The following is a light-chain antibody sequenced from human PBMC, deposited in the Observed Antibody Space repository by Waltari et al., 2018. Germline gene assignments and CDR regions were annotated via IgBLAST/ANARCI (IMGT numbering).Light chain of an antibody. J-gene: IGKJ4*01. CDR2: KAS. CDR3: QQYHSYSLT. V-gene: IGKV1-5*03. CDR1: QSISSW. Sequence: DIQMTQSHSTLSASVGDRVTITCRASQSISSWLAWYQQKPGKAPKLLIYKASTLESGVPSRFSGSVSGTEFTLTISSLQPDDFATYYCQQYHSYSLTFGGGTKVEIK.